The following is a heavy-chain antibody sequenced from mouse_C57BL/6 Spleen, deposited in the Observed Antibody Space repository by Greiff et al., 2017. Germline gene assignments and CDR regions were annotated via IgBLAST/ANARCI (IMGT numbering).Heavy chain of an antibody. CDR3: ARNYYGSLRYFDY. CDR2: ISSGSSTI. Sequence: EVKLVESGGGLVKPGGSLKLSCAASGFTFSDYGMHWVRQAPEKGLEWVAYISSGSSTIYYADTVKGRFTISRDNAKNTLFMQMTSLRSEDTAMFYCARNYYGSLRYFDYWGKGTTLTVSS. V-gene: IGHV5-17*01. J-gene: IGHJ2*01. CDR1: GFTFSDYG. D-gene: IGHD1-1*01.